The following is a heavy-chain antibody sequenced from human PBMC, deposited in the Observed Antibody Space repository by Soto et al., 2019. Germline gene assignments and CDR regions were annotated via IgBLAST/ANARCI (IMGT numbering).Heavy chain of an antibody. CDR2: IYPGDSDT. J-gene: IGHJ5*02. V-gene: IGHV5-51*01. CDR1: GYSFSNYW. Sequence: EVQLVQSGAEVKKPGESLKISCKGSGYSFSNYWIGWVRQMPGKGLEWMGIIYPGDSDTRYSPSFQGQVTLSADKSISTAYLQWSSLKASDTAMYYCARRRAEDCTSTSCQNWFDPWGQGTLVTVSS. CDR3: ARRRAEDCTSTSCQNWFDP. D-gene: IGHD2-2*01.